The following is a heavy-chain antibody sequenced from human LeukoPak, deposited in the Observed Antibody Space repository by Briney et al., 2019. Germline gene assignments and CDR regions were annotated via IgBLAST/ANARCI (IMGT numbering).Heavy chain of an antibody. CDR2: VNPDNGNT. Sequence: ASVKVSCKAAGYSFTTFHMNWVRQAPGQGPEWMGWVNPDNGNTGFAQKFQGRVTITQNSSVTTVYMELSSLTSEDTAVYYCAKDRNSGWYGGTYFDYWGQGTLVTVSS. J-gene: IGHJ4*02. CDR1: GYSFTTFH. CDR3: AKDRNSGWYGGTYFDY. V-gene: IGHV1-8*03. D-gene: IGHD6-19*01.